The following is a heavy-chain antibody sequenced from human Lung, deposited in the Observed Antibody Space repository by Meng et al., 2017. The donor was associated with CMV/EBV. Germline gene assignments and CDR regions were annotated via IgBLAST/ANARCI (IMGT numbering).Heavy chain of an antibody. D-gene: IGHD2-15*01. V-gene: IGHV1-69*10. CDR2: IIPILGIP. Sequence: SXXVSXKASGGSLSNYRLNWVRQVPGQGFQWMGGIIPILGIPDYPENFQGRVTITADTSTDTAYMHLSSLRLEDTAVYYCARGARLGYCSGANCYFNDFWXQGTWVTVYS. J-gene: IGHJ4*02. CDR3: ARGARLGYCSGANCYFNDF. CDR1: GGSLSNYR.